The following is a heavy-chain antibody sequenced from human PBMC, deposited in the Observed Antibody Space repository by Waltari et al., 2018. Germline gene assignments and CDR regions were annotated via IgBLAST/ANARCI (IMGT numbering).Heavy chain of an antibody. D-gene: IGHD2-8*02. CDR1: GFTFNTAW. Sequence: EVQLVESGGGLVKPGGSLRLSCVGSGFTFNTAWMHWVRQAPGKGLEWVGRIKANPHGGTTVYAAPVKGRFTISRDDSKNTVYLQMNSLKTEDTGVYYCGDFTAFDYWGQRSLVTVSS. CDR3: GDFTAFDY. J-gene: IGHJ4*02. CDR2: IKANPHGGTT. V-gene: IGHV3-15*01.